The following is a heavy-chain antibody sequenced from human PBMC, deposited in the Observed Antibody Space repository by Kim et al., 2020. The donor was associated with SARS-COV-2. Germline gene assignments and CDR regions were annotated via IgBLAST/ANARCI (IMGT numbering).Heavy chain of an antibody. CDR3: ARERLGWFDP. Sequence: RTHSNPSLKSRVTISVDTSKNQFSLKLSSVTAADTAVYYCARERLGWFDPWGQGTLVTVSS. V-gene: IGHV4-31*02. D-gene: IGHD4-17*01. CDR2: RT. J-gene: IGHJ5*02.